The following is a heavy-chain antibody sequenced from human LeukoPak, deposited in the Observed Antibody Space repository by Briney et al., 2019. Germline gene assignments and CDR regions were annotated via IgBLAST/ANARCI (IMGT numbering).Heavy chain of an antibody. J-gene: IGHJ4*02. V-gene: IGHV3-33*01. CDR1: GFTFSSYG. Sequence: PGGSLRLSCAASGFTFSSYGMHWVRQAPGKGLEWVAVIWYDGSNKYCADSVKGRFTISRDNSKNTLYLQMNSLRAEDTAVYYCARDGSSWYGARYFDYWGQGTLVTVSS. CDR2: IWYDGSNK. CDR3: ARDGSSWYGARYFDY. D-gene: IGHD6-13*01.